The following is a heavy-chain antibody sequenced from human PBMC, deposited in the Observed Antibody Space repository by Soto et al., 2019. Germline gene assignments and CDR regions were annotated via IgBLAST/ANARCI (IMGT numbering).Heavy chain of an antibody. J-gene: IGHJ4*02. Sequence: GGSLRLSCAASGFTFDDYAMQWVRQAPGKGLEWVSLISGDGGSTYYAESVKGRFSISRDNSKNSLYLQMNSLRTEDTAFYYCAKDRGSSGWYGGYWGQGTLVTVSS. D-gene: IGHD6-19*01. CDR3: AKDRGSSGWYGGY. CDR2: ISGDGGST. CDR1: GFTFDDYA. V-gene: IGHV3-43*02.